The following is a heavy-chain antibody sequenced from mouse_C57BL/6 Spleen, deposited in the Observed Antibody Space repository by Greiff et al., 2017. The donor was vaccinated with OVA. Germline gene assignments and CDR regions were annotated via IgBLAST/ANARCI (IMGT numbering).Heavy chain of an antibody. D-gene: IGHD1-2*01. CDR1: GYTFTDYY. Sequence: QVQLQQSGAELVRPGASVKLSCKASGYTFTDYYINWVKQRPGQGLEWIARIYPGSGNTYYNEKFKGKATLTAEKSSSTAYMQLSSLTSEDSAVYFCARWDTTALDYWGQGTTLTVSS. J-gene: IGHJ2*01. CDR2: IYPGSGNT. CDR3: ARWDTTALDY. V-gene: IGHV1-76*01.